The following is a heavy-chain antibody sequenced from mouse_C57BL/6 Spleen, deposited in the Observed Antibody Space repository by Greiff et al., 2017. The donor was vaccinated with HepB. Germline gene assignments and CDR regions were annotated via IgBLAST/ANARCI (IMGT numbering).Heavy chain of an antibody. V-gene: IGHV1-26*01. Sequence: EVQLQQSGPELVKPGASVKISCKASGYTFTDYYMNWVKQSHGKSLEWIGDINPNNGGTSYNQKFKGKATLTVDKSSSTAYMELRSLTSEDSAVYDCARYGTTVPLFDYWGQGTTLTVSS. CDR1: GYTFTDYY. CDR3: ARYGTTVPLFDY. D-gene: IGHD1-1*01. J-gene: IGHJ2*01. CDR2: INPNNGGT.